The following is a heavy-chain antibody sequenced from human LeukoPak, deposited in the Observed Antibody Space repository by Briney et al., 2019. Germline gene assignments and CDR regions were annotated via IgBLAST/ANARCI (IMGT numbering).Heavy chain of an antibody. J-gene: IGHJ4*02. Sequence: KPGGSLRLSCAASGFTFSDDYMSWIRQAPRKGLQWVSYISSSGTSIYYADSVKGRFTISRDNAKNSLYLQMNSLRAEDTAVYYCAREGDSSGYYFDYWGQGTLVTVSS. CDR1: GFTFSDDY. CDR3: AREGDSSGYYFDY. V-gene: IGHV3-11*04. CDR2: ISSSGTSI. D-gene: IGHD3-22*01.